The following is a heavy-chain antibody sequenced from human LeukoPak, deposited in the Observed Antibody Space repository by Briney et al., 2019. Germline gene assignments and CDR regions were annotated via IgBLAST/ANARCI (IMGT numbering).Heavy chain of an antibody. D-gene: IGHD3-3*01. Sequence: GGSLRLSCAASGFTFGRYEMNWVRQAPGKGLEWVSYIGTIISTTYYADSVKGRFTVSRDDAKGSLYLQMNSLRAEDTAVYYCARDWSMGGKLFQHWGQGTLVTVSS. CDR2: IGTIISTT. V-gene: IGHV3-48*03. CDR3: ARDWSMGGKLFQH. CDR1: GFTFGRYE. J-gene: IGHJ1*01.